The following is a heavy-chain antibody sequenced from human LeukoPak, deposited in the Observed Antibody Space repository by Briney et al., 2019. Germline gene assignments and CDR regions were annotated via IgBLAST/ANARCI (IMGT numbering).Heavy chain of an antibody. J-gene: IGHJ4*02. Sequence: GGSLRLSCAASGFTFSSYAMSWVRQAPGKGLEWVSSISSSSSYIYYADSVKGRFTISRDNAKNSLYLQMNSLRAEDTAVYYCATHGRDYDYVWGSYLWGQGTLVTVSS. CDR1: GFTFSSYA. CDR2: ISSSSSYI. D-gene: IGHD3-16*02. V-gene: IGHV3-21*01. CDR3: ATHGRDYDYVWGSYL.